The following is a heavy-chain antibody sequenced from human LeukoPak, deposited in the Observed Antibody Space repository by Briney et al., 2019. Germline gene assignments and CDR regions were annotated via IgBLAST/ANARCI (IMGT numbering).Heavy chain of an antibody. CDR1: GFTFSSYG. V-gene: IGHV3-30*02. Sequence: GGSLRLSCAASGFTFSSYGMHWVRQAPGKGLEWVAFIRYDGSNKYYADSVKGRFTISRDNSENTLYLQMNSLRAEDTAVYYCAKERLGYCSSTSCYCFDYWGREPWSPSPQ. D-gene: IGHD2-2*01. CDR3: AKERLGYCSSTSCYCFDY. CDR2: IRYDGSNK. J-gene: IGHJ4*02.